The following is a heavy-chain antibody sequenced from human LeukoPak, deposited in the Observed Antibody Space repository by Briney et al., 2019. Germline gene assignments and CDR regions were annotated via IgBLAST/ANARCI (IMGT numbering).Heavy chain of an antibody. V-gene: IGHV4-59*08. D-gene: IGHD1-26*01. CDR2: IYYSGST. J-gene: IGHJ4*02. CDR1: GGSISSYY. Sequence: SETLSLTCTVSGGSISSYYWSWIRQPPGKGLEWIGYIYYSGSTNYNPSLKSRVTISVDTSKNQFSLKLSSVTAADTAVYYCARVAHSIVGGGQVDYWGQGTLVTVSS. CDR3: ARVAHSIVGGGQVDY.